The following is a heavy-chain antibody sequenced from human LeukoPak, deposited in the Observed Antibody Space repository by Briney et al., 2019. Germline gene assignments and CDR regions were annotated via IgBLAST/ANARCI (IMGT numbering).Heavy chain of an antibody. V-gene: IGHV3-21*01. D-gene: IGHD3-10*01. J-gene: IGHJ4*02. CDR2: ISSSSSYI. Sequence: GGSLRLSCAASGFTFSSYSMNWVRQAPGKGLEWVSFISSSSSYIYYADSVKGRFTISRDNAKNSQYVQMNSLRAEDTAVYYCARGEYGSGNYHIDYWGQGTLVTVSS. CDR1: GFTFSSYS. CDR3: ARGEYGSGNYHIDY.